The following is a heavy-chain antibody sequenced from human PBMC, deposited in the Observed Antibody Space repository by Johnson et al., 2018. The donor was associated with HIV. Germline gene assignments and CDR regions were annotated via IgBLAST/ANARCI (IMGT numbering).Heavy chain of an antibody. CDR2: ISYDGSNT. J-gene: IGHJ3*02. V-gene: IGHV3-30*04. D-gene: IGHD6-19*01. CDR1: GFSFSTYA. Sequence: QVQLVESGGGVVQPGRSLRLSCAASGFSFSTYAMHWVRQAPGKGLEWLIVISYDGSNTYYADSVKGRFTISRDNSKNTLYLQMTSLRAEDTAMYFCARGPYGSGWHEMSHYTFDIWGRGTMVTVSS. CDR3: ARGPYGSGWHEMSHYTFDI.